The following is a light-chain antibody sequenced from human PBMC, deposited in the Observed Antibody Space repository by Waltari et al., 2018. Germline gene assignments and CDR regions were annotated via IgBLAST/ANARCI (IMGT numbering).Light chain of an antibody. J-gene: IGKJ4*01. CDR1: QSVLYTSNNKNY. CDR2: WAS. CDR3: QEYYSPQLT. Sequence: DIVMTQSPDSLAVSLGERATINCKSSQSVLYTSNNKNYLAWYQQRPGQTPKLLIRWASTRESGVPDRFSGSGSGTDFTLTITSLQAEDVAVYYCQEYYSPQLTFGGGTKVEIK. V-gene: IGKV4-1*01.